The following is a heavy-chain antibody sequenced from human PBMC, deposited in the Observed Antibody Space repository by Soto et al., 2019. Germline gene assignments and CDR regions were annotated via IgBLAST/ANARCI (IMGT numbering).Heavy chain of an antibody. J-gene: IGHJ6*02. CDR2: IKSESDSGTA. CDR3: TTNSVTDFYYYGMEV. V-gene: IGHV3-15*01. CDR1: GFTFSHAW. Sequence: PGGSLRLSCAASGFTFSHAWMSWVRQAPGKGLEWVGRIKSESDSGTADTAAPVKGRFTISRDDSKNTLYLHMSNLKTEDTGVYYCTTNSVTDFYYYGMEVWGLGTTVTVSS.